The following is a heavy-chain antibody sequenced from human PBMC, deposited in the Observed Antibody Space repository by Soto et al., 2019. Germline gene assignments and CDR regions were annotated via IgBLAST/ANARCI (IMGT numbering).Heavy chain of an antibody. J-gene: IGHJ4*02. CDR2: IGSGGDKK. CDR1: GFSFSDYY. V-gene: IGHV3-11*01. CDR3: ARDRGAVNGDYFDY. Sequence: GGSLRLSCAASGFSFSDYYMSWIRQAPGKGLEWVSCIGSGGDKKIYAESVRGRFTISRDNAKNSLYLQMNSLRAEDTAVYYCARDRGAVNGDYFDYWGQGTLVTVSS. D-gene: IGHD2-8*01.